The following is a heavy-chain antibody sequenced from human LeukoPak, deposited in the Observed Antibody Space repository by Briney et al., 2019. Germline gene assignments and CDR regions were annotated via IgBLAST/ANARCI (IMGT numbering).Heavy chain of an antibody. J-gene: IGHJ4*02. V-gene: IGHV3-23*01. CDR2: ISAGGGST. Sequence: PGGSLRLSCAASGFTFSSYAMSWVRQAPGKGLEWVSGISAGGGSTYYADSVKGRFTISRDNSKNTLYLQMNSLRAEDTAVYYCAPFPGAYPHYWGQGTLVTVSS. CDR3: APFPGAYPHY. CDR1: GFTFSSYA.